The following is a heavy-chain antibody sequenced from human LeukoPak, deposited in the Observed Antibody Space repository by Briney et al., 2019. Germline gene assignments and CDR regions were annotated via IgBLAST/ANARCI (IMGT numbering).Heavy chain of an antibody. Sequence: ASVKVSCKASGYPFDNFGLTWVRQAPGQGLEWMGWISAYNGNTHYAQKFRGRLTLTTETSTSTAYPELRSLKSDDTAVYYCARDRVGGDLTGVSLYWGQGTLVTVSS. CDR1: GYPFDNFG. CDR2: ISAYNGNT. CDR3: ARDRVGGDLTGVSLY. V-gene: IGHV1-18*01. J-gene: IGHJ4*01. D-gene: IGHD4-17*01.